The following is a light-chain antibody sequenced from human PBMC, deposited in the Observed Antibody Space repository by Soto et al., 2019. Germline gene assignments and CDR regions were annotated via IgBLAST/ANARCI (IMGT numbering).Light chain of an antibody. J-gene: IGKJ1*01. V-gene: IGKV3-11*01. CDR3: QQRTDRPPWT. Sequence: IVMTLSPASLSVPPGERATLSCRASQSVGSNFAWYLQKPGQAPRLLIYGASTRATAVPARFTASGSGTDFTLSISSLEPEDFAVYYCQQRTDRPPWTFGQGSKVDI. CDR1: QSVGSN. CDR2: GAS.